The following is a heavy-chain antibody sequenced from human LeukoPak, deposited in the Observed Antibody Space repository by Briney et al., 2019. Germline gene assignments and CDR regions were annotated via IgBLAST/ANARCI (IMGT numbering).Heavy chain of an antibody. CDR3: ARPGSSWSPRSDYYGMDV. D-gene: IGHD6-13*01. Sequence: RPGESLKISCKGSGYSFTSYWIGWVRQMPGKGLEWMGIIYPGDSDTRYSPSFQGQVTFSADKSISTAYLQWSSLKASDTAMYYCARPGSSWSPRSDYYGMDVWGQGTTVAVSS. J-gene: IGHJ6*02. V-gene: IGHV5-51*01. CDR2: IYPGDSDT. CDR1: GYSFTSYW.